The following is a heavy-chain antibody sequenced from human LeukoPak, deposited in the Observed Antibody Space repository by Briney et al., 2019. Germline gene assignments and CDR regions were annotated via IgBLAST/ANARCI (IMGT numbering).Heavy chain of an antibody. J-gene: IGHJ2*01. CDR1: GFTFSSYS. V-gene: IGHV3-48*01. D-gene: IGHD4-17*01. Sequence: GGSLRLSCAASGFTFSSYSMNWVRQAPGKGLEWVSYISSRSSTIYYADSVKGRFTISRDNAKNSLYLQMNSLRAEDTAVYYCAKDNGDYVVDWYFDLWGRGTLVTVSS. CDR3: AKDNGDYVVDWYFDL. CDR2: ISSRSSTI.